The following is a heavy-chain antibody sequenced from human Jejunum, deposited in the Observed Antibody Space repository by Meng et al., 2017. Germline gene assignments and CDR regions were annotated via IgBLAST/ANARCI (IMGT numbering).Heavy chain of an antibody. V-gene: IGHV3-74*01. D-gene: IGHD3-9*01. CDR1: GFTFSSYW. Sequence: GGSLRLSCAASGFTFSSYWMHWVRQAPGKGLVWVSRINRDGSITGYADSVKGRFTVSRDNAKNTVYLQMSSLRPEDTAVYFCARDGGTYDPLTGYYKRNTFDLWGQGTKVTVSS. J-gene: IGHJ3*01. CDR3: ARDGGTYDPLTGYYKRNTFDL. CDR2: INRDGSIT.